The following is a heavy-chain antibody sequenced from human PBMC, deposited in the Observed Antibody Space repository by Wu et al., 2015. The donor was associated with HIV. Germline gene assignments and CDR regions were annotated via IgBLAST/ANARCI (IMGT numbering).Heavy chain of an antibody. CDR1: GYILSRYG. J-gene: IGHJ6*03. V-gene: IGHV1-69*13. Sequence: QVHLVQSGGEVKKPGASVKVSCKASGYILSRYGITWVRQAPGQGLEWMGWIVPVSGTTRYAQNFQGRVTITADESTSTAYLELSSLTSDDTAVYFCARGVYYFGSRSYFGNYYYMDVWGKGTTVTVSS. CDR3: ARGVYYFGSRSYFGNYYYMDV. D-gene: IGHD2/OR15-2a*01. CDR2: IVPVSGTT.